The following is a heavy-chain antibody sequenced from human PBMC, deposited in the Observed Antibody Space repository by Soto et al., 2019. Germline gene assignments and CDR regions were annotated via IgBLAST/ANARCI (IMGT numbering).Heavy chain of an antibody. D-gene: IGHD3-16*01. CDR1: GFTFDDYA. Sequence: GGSLRLSCAASGFTFDDYAMHCVRQAPGKGLEWVSGISWNTGSIAYADSVKGRFTISRDNAQNSLYLQMNSLRADDTAVYSCAIQDGGVVYWGQGTLVTVSS. CDR3: AIQDGGVVY. CDR2: ISWNTGSI. J-gene: IGHJ4*02. V-gene: IGHV3-9*01.